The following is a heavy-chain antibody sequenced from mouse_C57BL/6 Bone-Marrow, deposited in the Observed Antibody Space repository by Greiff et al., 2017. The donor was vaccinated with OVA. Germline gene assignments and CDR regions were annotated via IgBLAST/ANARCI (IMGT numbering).Heavy chain of an antibody. CDR2: ISSGSSTI. CDR3: ARRGDPILFAY. J-gene: IGHJ3*01. V-gene: IGHV5-17*01. Sequence: EVKLVESGGGLVKPGGSLKLSCAASGFTFSDYGMHWVRQAPEKGLEWVAYISSGSSTIYYADTVKGRFTISRDNATNTLFLQMTSLTSEDTAVYYCARRGDPILFAYWGQGTLVTVSA. CDR1: GFTFSDYG.